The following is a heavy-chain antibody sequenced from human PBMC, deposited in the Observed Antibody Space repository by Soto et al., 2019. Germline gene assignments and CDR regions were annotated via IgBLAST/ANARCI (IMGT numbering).Heavy chain of an antibody. CDR1: GGSISSGDYY. J-gene: IGHJ5*02. CDR2: IYYSGST. D-gene: IGHD3-22*01. Sequence: PSETLSLTCTVSGGSISSGDYYWSWIRQPPGKGLEWIGYIYYSGSTYYNPSLKSRVTISVDTSKNQFSLKLSSATAADTAVYYCAILGHDGSGYLFDPWGQVPLVTFSS. V-gene: IGHV4-30-4*01. CDR3: AILGHDGSGYLFDP.